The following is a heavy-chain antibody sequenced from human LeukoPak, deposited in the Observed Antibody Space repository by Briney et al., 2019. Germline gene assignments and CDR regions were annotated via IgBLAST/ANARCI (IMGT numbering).Heavy chain of an antibody. CDR3: AREDVGPGTAVGT. CDR1: GFTFSSYW. CDR2: INSDGSST. Sequence: PGGSLRLSCAASGFTFSSYWMHWVRQGPGKGLVWVSRINSDGSSTSYADSVKGRFTISRDNAKNTLYLQMNSLRAEDTAVYYCAREDVGPGTAVGTWGQGTLVIVSS. J-gene: IGHJ5*02. V-gene: IGHV3-74*01. D-gene: IGHD1-14*01.